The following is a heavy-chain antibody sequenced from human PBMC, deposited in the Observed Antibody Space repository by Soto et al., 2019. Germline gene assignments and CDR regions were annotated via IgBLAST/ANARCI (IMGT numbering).Heavy chain of an antibody. CDR3: ASKYDSSGYFPFVY. CDR1: GGSISSGDYY. V-gene: IGHV4-30-4*01. D-gene: IGHD3-22*01. J-gene: IGHJ4*02. Sequence: LCGGSISSGDYYWSWIRQPPGKGLEWIGYIYYSGSTYYNPSLKSRVTISVDTSKNQFSLKLSSVTAADTAVYYCASKYDSSGYFPFVYWGQGTLVTVSS. CDR2: IYYSGST.